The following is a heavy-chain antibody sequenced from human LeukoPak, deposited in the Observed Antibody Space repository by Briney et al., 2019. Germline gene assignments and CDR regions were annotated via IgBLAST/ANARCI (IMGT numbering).Heavy chain of an antibody. D-gene: IGHD1-14*01. V-gene: IGHV3-9*01. J-gene: IGHJ4*02. CDR3: AKDDPDPY. Sequence: PGGSLRLSCAASGFTFSTYAMHWVRQAPGKGLEWASGISWNSGSIGYADSVKGRFTISRDNAKNSLYLQMNSLRAEDTALYYCAKDDPDPYWGQGTLVTVSS. CDR1: GFTFSTYA. CDR2: ISWNSGSI.